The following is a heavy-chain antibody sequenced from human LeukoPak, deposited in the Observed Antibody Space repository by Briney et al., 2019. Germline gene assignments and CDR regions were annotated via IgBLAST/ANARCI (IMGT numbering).Heavy chain of an antibody. Sequence: GGSLRLSCAASGFTFSSYGMHWVRQAPGKGLEWVGRTRNKANSYTTEYAASVKGRFTISRDDSKNSLYLQMNSLKTEDTAVYYCARGSYSSSWYSDYWGQGTLVTVSS. J-gene: IGHJ4*02. D-gene: IGHD6-13*01. CDR3: ARGSYSSSWYSDY. CDR2: TRNKANSYTT. CDR1: GFTFSSYG. V-gene: IGHV3-72*01.